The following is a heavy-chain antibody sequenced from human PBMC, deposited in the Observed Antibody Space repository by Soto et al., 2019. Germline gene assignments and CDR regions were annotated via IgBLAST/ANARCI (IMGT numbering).Heavy chain of an antibody. V-gene: IGHV3-23*01. CDR3: AKHMSYTSRCLDY. Sequence: PGGSLRLSCAASGLTFSNYAMSWVRQAPGKGPQWVAAISGSGSHTYYVDSLKDRFTVSRDNSKNTIFLQMNSLRDEDTALYYCAKHMSYTSRCLDYWGQGTLVTVSS. J-gene: IGHJ4*02. CDR2: ISGSGSHT. D-gene: IGHD6-13*01. CDR1: GLTFSNYA.